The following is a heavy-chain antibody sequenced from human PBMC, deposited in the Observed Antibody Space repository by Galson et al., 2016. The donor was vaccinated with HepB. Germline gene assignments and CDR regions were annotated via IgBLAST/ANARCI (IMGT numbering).Heavy chain of an antibody. V-gene: IGHV4-39*02. Sequence: SETLSLTCSVSGGSINSFIHYWSWIRQSPGKGLEWIGSIYHDGNTHYNSSLKSRVTISVDTSRSQFSLRLPSVTAADTAVYYCARDPAPGATSAGGGKYVQHWGQGTLVTVSS. D-gene: IGHD2-8*02. CDR2: IYHDGNT. CDR1: GGSINSFIHY. CDR3: ARDPAPGATSAGGGKYVQH. J-gene: IGHJ1*01.